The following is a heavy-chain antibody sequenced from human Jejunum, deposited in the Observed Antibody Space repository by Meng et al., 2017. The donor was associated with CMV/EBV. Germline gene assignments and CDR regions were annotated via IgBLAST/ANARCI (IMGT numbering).Heavy chain of an antibody. J-gene: IGHJ4*02. CDR1: GDSIRDYF. D-gene: IGHD5-12*01. Sequence: QVQIQESGPGLVKPSETLSLTCTVSGDSIRDYFWTWIRQPAGKGLEWIARVYSTGTTDYNPSLKSRVTMSVDVSKNQFSLKLNSVTAADTAVYYCARIGVATTFDYWGQGTLVTVSS. V-gene: IGHV4-4*07. CDR2: VYSTGTT. CDR3: ARIGVATTFDY.